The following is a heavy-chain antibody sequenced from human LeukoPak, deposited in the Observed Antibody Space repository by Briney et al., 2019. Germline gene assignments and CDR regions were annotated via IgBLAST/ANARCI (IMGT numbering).Heavy chain of an antibody. D-gene: IGHD4-23*01. CDR1: GFTFSSYD. CDR2: IGTAGDT. J-gene: IGHJ2*01. CDR3: ARPIDGGNSDWYFDL. Sequence: GGSLRLSCAAPGFTFSSYDMHWVRQATGKGLEWVSAIGTAGDTYYPGSVKGRFTISRENAKNSLYLQMNSLRAGDTAVYYCARPIDGGNSDWYFDLWGRGTLVTVSS. V-gene: IGHV3-13*01.